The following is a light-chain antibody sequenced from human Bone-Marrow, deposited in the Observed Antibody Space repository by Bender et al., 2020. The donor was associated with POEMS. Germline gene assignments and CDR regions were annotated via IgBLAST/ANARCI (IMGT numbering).Light chain of an antibody. V-gene: IGLV2-8*01. CDR3: CSYAGRTRV. Sequence: QSALTQPPSASGSPGQSVTISCTGSSSDVGGYHFVSWYQKFPGKAPKLIIFEVTKRPTGVPDRFSGSKSGNTASLTVSRLQAEDEADYFCCSYAGRTRVFGGGTTLTVL. CDR2: EVT. J-gene: IGLJ3*02. CDR1: SSDVGGYHF.